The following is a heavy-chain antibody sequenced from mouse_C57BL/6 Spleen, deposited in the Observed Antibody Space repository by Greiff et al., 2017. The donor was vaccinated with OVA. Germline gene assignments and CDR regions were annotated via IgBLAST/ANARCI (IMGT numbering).Heavy chain of an antibody. CDR2: ISDGGSYT. D-gene: IGHD4-1*01. Sequence: EVQVVESGGGLVKPGGSLKLSCAASGFTFSSYAMSWVRQTPEKRLEWVATISDGGSYTYYPDNVKGRFTISRDNAKNNLYLQMSHLKSEDTAMYYCAREEGVLGPFAYWGQGTLVTVSA. V-gene: IGHV5-4*01. CDR1: GFTFSSYA. J-gene: IGHJ3*01. CDR3: AREEGVLGPFAY.